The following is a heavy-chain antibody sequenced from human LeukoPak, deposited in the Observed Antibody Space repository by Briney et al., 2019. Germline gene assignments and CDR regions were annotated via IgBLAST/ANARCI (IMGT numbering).Heavy chain of an antibody. Sequence: GGSLRLSRTGCGFTFSGYVMHWVRQAPGKGLAWVSYISPSGCTTYYADSVKGRFTISRDNAKNSLLLEMNSLRDEDTALYYCARPRATYCTNGICYIRDAFDIWGRGTTVTVSS. D-gene: IGHD2-8*01. CDR1: GFTFSGYV. J-gene: IGHJ3*02. CDR3: ARPRATYCTNGICYIRDAFDI. V-gene: IGHV3-48*03. CDR2: ISPSGCTT.